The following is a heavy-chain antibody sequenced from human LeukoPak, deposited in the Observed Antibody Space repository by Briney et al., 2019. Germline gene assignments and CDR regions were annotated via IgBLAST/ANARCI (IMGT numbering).Heavy chain of an antibody. CDR1: EFTFNNYW. Sequence: PGGSLRLSCAASEFTFNNYWMHWVRHAPGKGLVWVSRIASDGSSTTYADSVKGRFSISRDNAKNTLYLQMNSLRVEDTAVYYCARGRPHGNDYWGQGTLVTVSS. J-gene: IGHJ4*02. CDR3: ARGRPHGNDY. D-gene: IGHD4-23*01. V-gene: IGHV3-74*01. CDR2: IASDGSST.